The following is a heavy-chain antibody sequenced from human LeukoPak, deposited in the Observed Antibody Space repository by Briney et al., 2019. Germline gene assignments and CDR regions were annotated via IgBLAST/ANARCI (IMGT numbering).Heavy chain of an antibody. Sequence: SETLSLTCAVSGGSISSGSYSWSWIRQPPGKGLEWIGYFYYSGDTYYNPSLKSRVTISVDTSKNQFSLKLSSVTAADTAVYYCARQGWELLGYDYWGQGTLVTVSS. CDR3: ARQGWELLGYDY. V-gene: IGHV4-30-4*07. CDR2: FYYSGDT. J-gene: IGHJ4*02. CDR1: GGSISSGSYS. D-gene: IGHD1-26*01.